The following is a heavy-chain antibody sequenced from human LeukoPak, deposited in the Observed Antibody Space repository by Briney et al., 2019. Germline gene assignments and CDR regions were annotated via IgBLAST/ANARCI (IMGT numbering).Heavy chain of an antibody. J-gene: IGHJ4*02. CDR1: GGSISSYY. Sequence: PSETLSLTCTVSGGSISSYYWTWIRQPPGKGLEWIGYINYSGSTNYNPSLKSRVTISVDTSKDQFSLKLSSVTAADTAVYYCARVFWAEGFDHWGQGTLVTVSS. CDR3: ARVFWAEGFDH. V-gene: IGHV4-59*01. CDR2: INYSGST. D-gene: IGHD2/OR15-2a*01.